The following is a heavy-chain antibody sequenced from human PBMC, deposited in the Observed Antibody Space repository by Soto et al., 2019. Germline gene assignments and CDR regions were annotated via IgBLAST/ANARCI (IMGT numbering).Heavy chain of an antibody. CDR3: GRAVKLWSGYFFDY. CDR2: IYHSGST. CDR1: RGSISIGGYS. J-gene: IGHJ4*02. Sequence: SENLSLTSAVSRGSISIGGYSWSWIRQPPGKGLEWIGYIYHSGSTYYNPSLKSRVTISVDRSKNQFSLKLSSVTAADTAVYYCGRAVKLWSGYFFDYWGQGTLVTVS. D-gene: IGHD3-3*01. V-gene: IGHV4-30-2*01.